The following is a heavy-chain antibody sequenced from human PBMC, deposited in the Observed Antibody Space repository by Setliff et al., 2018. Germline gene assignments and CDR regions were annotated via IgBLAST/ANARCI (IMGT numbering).Heavy chain of an antibody. D-gene: IGHD2-15*01. J-gene: IGHJ4*02. CDR1: GYNFVTFG. CDR2: ISPYNGDA. Sequence: ASVKVSCKTSGYNFVTFGVNWVRQVPGQGFEWMGWISPYNGDADYAQKFQGRVTLTTDTSTGTAYMELRALSSDDTAIYYCTRGRGPRVVVAVPLDFWGQGTLVTVSS. V-gene: IGHV1-18*01. CDR3: TRGRGPRVVVAVPLDF.